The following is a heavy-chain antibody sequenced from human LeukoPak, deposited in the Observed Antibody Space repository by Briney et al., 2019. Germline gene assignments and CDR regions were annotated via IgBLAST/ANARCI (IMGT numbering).Heavy chain of an antibody. CDR3: VRDLA. CDR1: GFTFSDYS. CDR2: IGGIGTYI. Sequence: GGSLRLSCAASGFTFSDYSMNWVRQAPGKGLEWISSIGGIGTYIYYADSVKGRFTIPRDNAKNSVYLQMNSLRGEDTAVYYCVRDLAWGQETLVTVSS. V-gene: IGHV3-21*01. J-gene: IGHJ5*02.